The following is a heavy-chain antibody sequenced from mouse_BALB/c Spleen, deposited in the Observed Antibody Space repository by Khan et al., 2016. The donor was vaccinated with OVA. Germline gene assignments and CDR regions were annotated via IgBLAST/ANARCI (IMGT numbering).Heavy chain of an antibody. CDR1: GFNIKDTH. CDR3: APAGTGDYFDY. V-gene: IGHV14-3*02. Sequence: EVQLQESGAELVKPGASVKLSCTASGFNIKDTHMHWVKQRPEQGLEWIGRIDPANDNSKYDPRFQGKATITADTSSYTAYLHLSSLTSEDTAVYYCAPAGTGDYFDYWGQGTTLTVSS. CDR2: IDPANDNS. D-gene: IGHD4-1*01. J-gene: IGHJ2*01.